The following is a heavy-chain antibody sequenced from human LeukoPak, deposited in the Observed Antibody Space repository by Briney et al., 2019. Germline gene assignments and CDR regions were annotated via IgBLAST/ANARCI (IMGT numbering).Heavy chain of an antibody. CDR1: GFTFSSYW. V-gene: IGHV3-7*03. CDR2: IKQDGSEK. D-gene: IGHD6-13*01. CDR3: AKDISLGFRWSTFDF. J-gene: IGHJ4*02. Sequence: GGSLRLSCAASGFTFSSYWMSWVRQAPGKGLEWVASIKQDGSEKYYVDSVKGRFTISRDNAKNSLYLQMNSLRAEDTAFYYCAKDISLGFRWSTFDFWGQGTLVTVSS.